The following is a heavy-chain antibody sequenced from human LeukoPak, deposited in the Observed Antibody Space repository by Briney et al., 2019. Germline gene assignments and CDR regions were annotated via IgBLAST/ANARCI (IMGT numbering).Heavy chain of an antibody. CDR1: GGSFSSGGYN. J-gene: IGHJ3*02. CDR2: IYTSGST. D-gene: IGHD3-16*02. V-gene: IGHV4-61*02. Sequence: PSETLSLTCTVSGGSFSSGGYNWSWIRQPAGKGLEWIGRIYTSGSTNYNPSLTSRVTISLDTSKNQFFLTLTSVTGADTAVYYCARGNRRNDYVWASYRYSGDVFDIWGQGTIVTVSS. CDR3: ARGNRRNDYVWASYRYSGDVFDI.